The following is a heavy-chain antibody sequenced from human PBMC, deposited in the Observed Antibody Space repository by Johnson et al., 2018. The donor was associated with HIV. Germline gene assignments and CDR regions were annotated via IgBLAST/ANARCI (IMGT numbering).Heavy chain of an antibody. Sequence: QVLLVESGGGVVQPGRSLRLSCAASGFTFSSYAMHWVRQAPGKGLEWVAVISYDGSNKYYADSVKGRFTISRDHAKNSLHLQMNSLTAGDTAVYYCARGNTFDIWGQ. CDR1: GFTFSSYA. J-gene: IGHJ3*02. V-gene: IGHV3-30*14. CDR2: ISYDGSNK. CDR3: ARGNTFDI.